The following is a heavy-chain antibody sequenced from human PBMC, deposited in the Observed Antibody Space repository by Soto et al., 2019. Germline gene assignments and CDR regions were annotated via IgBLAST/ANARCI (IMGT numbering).Heavy chain of an antibody. CDR1: GGSISSYY. J-gene: IGHJ6*03. CDR2: IYYSGST. CDR3: ARHSYCSSTSCHYYMDV. V-gene: IGHV4-59*08. D-gene: IGHD2-2*01. Sequence: PSETLSLTCTVSGGSISSYYGSWIRQPPGKGLEWIGYIYYSGSTNYNPSLKSRVTISVDTSKNQFSLKLSSVTAADTAVYYCARHSYCSSTSCHYYMDVWGKGTTVTVSS.